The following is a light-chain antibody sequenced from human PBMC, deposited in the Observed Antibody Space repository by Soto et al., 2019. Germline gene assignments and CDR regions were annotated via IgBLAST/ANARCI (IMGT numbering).Light chain of an antibody. J-gene: IGKJ5*01. CDR1: QNINNY. CDR2: DAS. V-gene: IGKV1-33*01. CDR3: QQYENLPT. Sequence: DIHMTQSPSSLSSSVGDRATITCQASQNINNYLNWYQQKPGRAPKLLIYDASNLEAGVPSRFRGSGSGTDFTFTISRLQPEDIATYYCQQYENLPTFGQGTRLEIK.